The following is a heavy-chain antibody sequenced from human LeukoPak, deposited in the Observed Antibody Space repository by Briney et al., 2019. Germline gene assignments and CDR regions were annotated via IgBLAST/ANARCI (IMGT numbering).Heavy chain of an antibody. CDR3: AREGSSSWYGAFDI. CDR2: IWYDGSNK. Sequence: GGSLRLSCAASGFAFNTYAMHWVRQAPGKGLEWVAVIWYDGSNKYYADSVKGRFTISRDNSKNTLYLQMNSLRAEDTAVYYCAREGSSSWYGAFDIWGQGTMVTVSS. D-gene: IGHD6-13*01. CDR1: GFAFNTYA. V-gene: IGHV3-33*01. J-gene: IGHJ3*02.